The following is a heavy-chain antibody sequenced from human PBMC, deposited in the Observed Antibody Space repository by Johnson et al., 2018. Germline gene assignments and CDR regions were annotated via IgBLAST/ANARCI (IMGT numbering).Heavy chain of an antibody. V-gene: IGHV4-39*07. CDR3: ARAPNLPYWGGACGSHALDI. CDR2: IYYSGST. J-gene: IGHJ3*02. Sequence: QVQLQESGPGLVKPSETLSLTCTVSGGSISSSSYYWGWIRQPPGKGLEWIGSIYYSGSTYYNPSLKSRVTISVDTSTNQFSLKLRSVTAADTAVYYCARAPNLPYWGGACGSHALDIWGQGTMVTVSS. D-gene: IGHD2-21*02. CDR1: GGSISSSSYY.